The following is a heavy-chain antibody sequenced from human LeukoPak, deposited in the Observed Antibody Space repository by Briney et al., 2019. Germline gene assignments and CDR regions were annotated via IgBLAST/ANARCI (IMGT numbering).Heavy chain of an antibody. CDR3: ARVGSADYSNYYFDY. D-gene: IGHD4-11*01. V-gene: IGHV1-69*13. CDR1: GGTFSSYA. Sequence: GASVKVSCKASGGTFSSYAISWVRQAPGQGLEWMGGIIPIFGTANYAQKFQGRVTITADESTSTAYMELSSLRSEDTAVYYCARVGSADYSNYYFDYWGQGTLVTVSS. CDR2: IIPIFGTA. J-gene: IGHJ4*02.